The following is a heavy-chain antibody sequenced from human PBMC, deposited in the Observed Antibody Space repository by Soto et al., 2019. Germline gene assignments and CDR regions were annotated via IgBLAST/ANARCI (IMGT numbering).Heavy chain of an antibody. V-gene: IGHV1-18*04. Sequence: QVQLVQSGAEVKKPGASVKVSCKASGYTFTSYGISWVRQAPGQGLEWMGWISAYNGNTNYAQKLQGRVTMTTDTPTSTGYMGLRSLRFGDTAVYSCARVGSQYSGMDVWGQGATVNVSS. J-gene: IGHJ6*01. CDR1: GYTFTSYG. CDR2: ISAYNGNT. CDR3: ARVGSQYSGMDV.